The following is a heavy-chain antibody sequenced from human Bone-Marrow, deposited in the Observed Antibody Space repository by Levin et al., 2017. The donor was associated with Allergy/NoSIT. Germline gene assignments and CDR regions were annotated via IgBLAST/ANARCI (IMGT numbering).Heavy chain of an antibody. V-gene: IGHV3-30*18. CDR1: GFTFSSYG. Sequence: SCAASGFTFSSYGMHWVRQAPGKGLEWVAVISYDGSNKYYADSVKGRFTISRDNSKNTLYLQMNSLRAEDTAVYYCANVQYSSSWYLPLFDYWGQGTLVTVSS. J-gene: IGHJ4*02. CDR2: ISYDGSNK. CDR3: ANVQYSSSWYLPLFDY. D-gene: IGHD6-13*01.